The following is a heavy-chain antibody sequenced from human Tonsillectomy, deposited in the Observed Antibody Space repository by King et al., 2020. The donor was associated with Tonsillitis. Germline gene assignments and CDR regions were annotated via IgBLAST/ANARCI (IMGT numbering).Heavy chain of an antibody. Sequence: EVQLVESGGGLVQPGGSLRLSCAAPGFTFSSYWMSWVRQAPGMGLEWVANIKQDGSEKYYVDSVKGRFTISRDNAKNSLYLQMNSLRADDTAVYYCARDGDCSSTGCYMGGGFFDLWGRGTLLTVSS. CDR2: IKQDGSEK. D-gene: IGHD2-2*02. V-gene: IGHV3-7*01. CDR1: GFTFSSYW. J-gene: IGHJ2*01. CDR3: ARDGDCSSTGCYMGGGFFDL.